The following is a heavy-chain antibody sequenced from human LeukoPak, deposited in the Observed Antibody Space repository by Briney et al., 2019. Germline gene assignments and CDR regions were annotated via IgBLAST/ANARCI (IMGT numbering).Heavy chain of an antibody. Sequence: GGSLRLSCAASGFTFSSYGMHWVRQAPGKGLEWVAVISYDGSNKYYADSVKGRFTISRDNSKNTLYLQMNSLRAEDTAVYYCAYFDSSGYHDAFDIWGQGTMVTVSS. CDR1: GFTFSSYG. J-gene: IGHJ3*02. D-gene: IGHD3-22*01. CDR2: ISYDGSNK. CDR3: AYFDSSGYHDAFDI. V-gene: IGHV3-30*03.